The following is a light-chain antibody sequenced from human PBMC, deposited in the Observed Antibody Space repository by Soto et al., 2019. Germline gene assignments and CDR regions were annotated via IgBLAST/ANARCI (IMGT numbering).Light chain of an antibody. V-gene: IGLV2-14*01. CDR1: SSDVGFYNY. CDR2: AVA. CDR3: SSYTTSNTWV. J-gene: IGLJ3*02. Sequence: QSALTQPASVSGSPGQSITISCTGTSSDVGFYNYVSWYQQHPGKAPKLMLYAVANRLSGVSNRFSGSKSGNTASLTLSGLQAEDEADYYCSSYTTSNTWVFGGGTKLTVL.